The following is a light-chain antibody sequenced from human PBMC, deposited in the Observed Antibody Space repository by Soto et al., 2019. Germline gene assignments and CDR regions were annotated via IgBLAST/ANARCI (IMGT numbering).Light chain of an antibody. CDR1: QGVTTN. V-gene: IGKV3-15*01. CDR3: QQYNNWPFS. J-gene: IGKJ5*01. CDR2: DVS. Sequence: EIVITPTPATLSVSRSKRATLSCRAGQGVTTNFAWYHEKSGQSPRLLIYDVSIRATGVPARFSGTGSETDFTLTISGLQSEDSAVYFCQQYNNWPFSFGQGTRLEIK.